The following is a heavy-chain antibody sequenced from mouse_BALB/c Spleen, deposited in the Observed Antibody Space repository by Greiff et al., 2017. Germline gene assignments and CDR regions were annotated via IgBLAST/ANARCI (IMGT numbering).Heavy chain of an antibody. J-gene: IGHJ2*01. CDR2: IRLKSNNYAT. CDR1: GFTFSNYW. V-gene: IGHV6-6*02. Sequence: EVKVEESGGGLVQPGGSMKLSCVASGFTFSNYWMNWVRQSPEKGLEWVAEIRLKSNNYATHYAESVKGRFTISRDDSKSSVYLQMNNLRAEDTGIYYCTVNRYDAFDYWGQGTTLTVSS. CDR3: TVNRYDAFDY. D-gene: IGHD2-14*01.